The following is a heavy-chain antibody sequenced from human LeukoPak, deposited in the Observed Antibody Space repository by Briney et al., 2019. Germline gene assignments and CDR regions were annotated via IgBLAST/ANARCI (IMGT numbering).Heavy chain of an antibody. CDR3: ARVHGELRFDY. D-gene: IGHD1-26*01. CDR1: GGSISSYY. CDR2: IYYSGST. J-gene: IGHJ4*02. V-gene: IGHV4-59*01. Sequence: PSETLSLTCTVSGGSISSYYWSWIRQPPGKGLEWIGYIYYSGSTNYNPSLKSRVTISVDTSKNQFSLKLSSVTAADTAVYYCARVHGELRFDYWAREPWSPSPQ.